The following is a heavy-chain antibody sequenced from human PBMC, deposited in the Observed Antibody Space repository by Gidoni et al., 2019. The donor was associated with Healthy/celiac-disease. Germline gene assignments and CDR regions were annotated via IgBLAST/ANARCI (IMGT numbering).Heavy chain of an antibody. D-gene: IGHD1-26*01. J-gene: IGHJ4*02. V-gene: IGHV4-61*02. CDR3: ARDSASYSGSHDY. CDR1: GGSISSGSYY. Sequence: QVQLQESGPGLVKPSQTLSLTCTVSGGSISSGSYYWSWIRQPAGKGLEWIGRIYISGSTNYNPSLKSRVTISIDTSKNQFSLKLTSVTAADTAVYYCARDSASYSGSHDYWGQGTLVTVSS. CDR2: IYISGST.